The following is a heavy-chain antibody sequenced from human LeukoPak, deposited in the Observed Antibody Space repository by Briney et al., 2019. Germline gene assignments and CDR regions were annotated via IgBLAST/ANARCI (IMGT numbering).Heavy chain of an antibody. J-gene: IGHJ5*02. D-gene: IGHD3-9*01. V-gene: IGHV1-8*01. CDR1: VYTFTSYD. CDR2: MNPNSGNT. Sequence: GASVKVSCKASVYTFTSYDINWVRQAAGQGVEWMGWMNPNSGNTGYAQKLQGRVTMTRNTSISTAYMELSSLRSEDTAVYYCARNLLRYFDWLSLWGQGTLVTVSS. CDR3: ARNLLRYFDWLSL.